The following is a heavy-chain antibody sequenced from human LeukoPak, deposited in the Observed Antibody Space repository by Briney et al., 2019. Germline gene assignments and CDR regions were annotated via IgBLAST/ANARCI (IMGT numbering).Heavy chain of an antibody. D-gene: IGHD2-2*01. J-gene: IGHJ4*02. CDR2: IYHSGST. Sequence: SETLSLTCTVSGASIRSGDYYWSWIRQPPGKGLEWIGYIYHSGSTYYNPSLKSRVTISVDRSKNQFSLKLSSVTAADTAVYYCARVYQLLTSYFDYWGQGTLVTVSS. CDR1: GASIRSGDYY. V-gene: IGHV4-30-2*01. CDR3: ARVYQLLTSYFDY.